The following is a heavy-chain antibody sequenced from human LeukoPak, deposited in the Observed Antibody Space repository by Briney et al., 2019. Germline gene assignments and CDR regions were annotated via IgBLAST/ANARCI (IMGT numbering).Heavy chain of an antibody. J-gene: IGHJ4*02. CDR3: ARERYSSGWYPTIDY. CDR1: GGSISSYY. V-gene: IGHV4-59*12. Sequence: SETLSLTCTVSGGSISSYYWSWIRQPPGKGLEWIGYIYYSGSTNYNPSLTSRVTISVDTSKNQFSLELSSVTAADTAVYYCARERYSSGWYPTIDYWGQGTLVTVSS. D-gene: IGHD6-19*01. CDR2: IYYSGST.